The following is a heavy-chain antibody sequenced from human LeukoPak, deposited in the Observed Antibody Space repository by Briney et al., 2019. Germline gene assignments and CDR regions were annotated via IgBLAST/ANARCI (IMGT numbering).Heavy chain of an antibody. D-gene: IGHD2-2*01. Sequence: SETLSLTCTVSGGSISSGGYYWSWIRQPAGKGLEWIGRIYTSGSTNYNPSLKSRVTISIDTSKNQFSLKLTSVTAADTAVYYCARGYCSSSSCPNWFDPWGQGTLVTVSS. V-gene: IGHV4-61*02. CDR2: IYTSGST. CDR3: ARGYCSSSSCPNWFDP. J-gene: IGHJ5*02. CDR1: GGSISSGGYY.